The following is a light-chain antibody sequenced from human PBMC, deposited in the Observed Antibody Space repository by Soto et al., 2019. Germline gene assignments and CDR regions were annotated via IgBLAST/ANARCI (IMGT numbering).Light chain of an antibody. Sequence: DIQMTQYPSTLSASVGGSVTITCRASQSISNWLAWYQQKPGKAPKLLIYDASTLESGVPSRFSGSGSGTEFTLTISSLQPDDFATYFCQHYYDYPLTFGGGTKVDIK. CDR2: DAS. CDR1: QSISNW. V-gene: IGKV1-5*01. CDR3: QHYYDYPLT. J-gene: IGKJ4*01.